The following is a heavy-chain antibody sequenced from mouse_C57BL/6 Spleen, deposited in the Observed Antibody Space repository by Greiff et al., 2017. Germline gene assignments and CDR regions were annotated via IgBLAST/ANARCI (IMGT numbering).Heavy chain of an antibody. CDR3: ARTYDFDD. D-gene: IGHD5-1*01. CDR1: GFTFSSYA. J-gene: IGHJ2*01. Sequence: EVMLVESGGGLVKPGGSLKLSCAASGFTFSSYAMSWVRQTPEKRLEWVATISDGGSYTYYPDNVKGRFTISRDNAKNNLYLQMSHLKSEDTAMYYCARTYDFDDWGKGTTLTVAS. CDR2: ISDGGSYT. V-gene: IGHV5-4*03.